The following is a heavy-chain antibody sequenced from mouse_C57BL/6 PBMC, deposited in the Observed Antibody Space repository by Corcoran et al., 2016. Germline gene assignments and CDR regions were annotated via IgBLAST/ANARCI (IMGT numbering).Heavy chain of an antibody. D-gene: IGHD4-1*01. V-gene: IGHV9-3*01. Sequence: QIQLVQSGPELKKPGETVKISCKASGYTFTTYGMSWVKQAPGKGLKWTGWINTYSGVPTYADDFKGRFAFSLETSASTAYLQINNLKNEDTATYFCAREGTGTWFAYWGQGTLVTVSA. CDR2: INTYSGVP. J-gene: IGHJ3*01. CDR1: GYTFTTYG. CDR3: AREGTGTWFAY.